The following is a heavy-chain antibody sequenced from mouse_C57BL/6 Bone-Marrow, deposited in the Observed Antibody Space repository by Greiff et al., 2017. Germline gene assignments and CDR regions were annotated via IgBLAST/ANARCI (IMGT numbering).Heavy chain of an antibody. CDR1: GFTFSSYG. CDR2: ISSGGSYT. Sequence: DVKLVESGGDLVKPGGSLKLSCAASGFTFSSYGMSWVRQTPDKRLEWVATISSGGSYTYYPDSVKGRFTISRDNAKNTLYLQMSSLKSEDTAMYYCARRGDEYYAMDYWGQGTSVTVSS. V-gene: IGHV5-6*02. CDR3: ARRGDEYYAMDY. J-gene: IGHJ4*01.